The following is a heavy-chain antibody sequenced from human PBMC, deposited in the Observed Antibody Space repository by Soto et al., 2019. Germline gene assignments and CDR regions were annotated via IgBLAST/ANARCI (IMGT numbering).Heavy chain of an antibody. Sequence: PGGSLRLSCAASGFTFGSYAMHWVRQAPGKGLEWVAVISYDGSNKYYADSVKGRFTISRDNSKNTLYLQMNSLRAEDTAVYYCARVKCSSTSCYYYYGMDVWGQGTTVTVSS. D-gene: IGHD2-2*01. J-gene: IGHJ6*02. V-gene: IGHV3-30-3*01. CDR1: GFTFGSYA. CDR2: ISYDGSNK. CDR3: ARVKCSSTSCYYYYGMDV.